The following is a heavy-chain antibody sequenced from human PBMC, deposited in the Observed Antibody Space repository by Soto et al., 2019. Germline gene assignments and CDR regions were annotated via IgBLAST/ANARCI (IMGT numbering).Heavy chain of an antibody. CDR3: ARGRGEGGERNWFDP. D-gene: IGHD3-16*01. CDR1: GGSISSGGYY. Sequence: TLSLTCTVSGGSISSGGYYWSWIRQHPGKGLEWIGYIYYSGSTYYNPSLKSRVTISVDTSKNQFSLKLSSVTAADTAVYYCARGRGEGGERNWFDPWGQGTLVTVSS. J-gene: IGHJ5*02. V-gene: IGHV4-31*03. CDR2: IYYSGST.